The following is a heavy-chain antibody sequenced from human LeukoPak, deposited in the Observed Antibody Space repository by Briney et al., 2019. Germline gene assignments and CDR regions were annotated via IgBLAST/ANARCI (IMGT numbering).Heavy chain of an antibody. CDR2: ISSTGSTI. V-gene: IGHV3-48*03. CDR3: AGGYCSGGTCYSARY. J-gene: IGHJ4*02. Sequence: GGSLRLSCSASGFTSSSYAMHWVRQAPGKGLEWVSYISSTGSTIQYADSVKGRFTISRDNAKNSLYLQMNSLRAEDTAVYYCAGGYCSGGTCYSARYWGQGTLVTVSS. D-gene: IGHD2-15*01. CDR1: GFTSSSYA.